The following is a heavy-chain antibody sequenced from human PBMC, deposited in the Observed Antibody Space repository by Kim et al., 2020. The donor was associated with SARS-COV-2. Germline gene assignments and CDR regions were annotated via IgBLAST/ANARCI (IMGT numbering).Heavy chain of an antibody. D-gene: IGHD1-1*01. CDR3: TRLQNAFDI. J-gene: IGHJ3*02. Sequence: GGSLRLSCAASGFTFSDHYMDWVRQAPGKGLEWVGRTRNKANSYTTEYAASVKGRFTISRDDSKNSLYLQMNSLKTEDTAIYYCTRLQNAFDIWGQGTMVTVSS. CDR1: GFTFSDHY. V-gene: IGHV3-72*01. CDR2: TRNKANSYTT.